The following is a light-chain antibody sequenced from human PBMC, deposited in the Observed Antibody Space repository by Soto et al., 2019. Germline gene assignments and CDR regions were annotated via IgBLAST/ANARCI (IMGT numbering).Light chain of an antibody. CDR3: SSYTSNNNVL. CDR2: DVS. V-gene: IGLV2-14*01. CDR1: SSDVGAYDY. J-gene: IGLJ2*01. Sequence: QSVLTQPASVSGSPGQSITISCTGTSSDVGAYDYVSWYQQHPGKVPKLMIFDVSNRPSGVSNRFSGSKSGNTASLTISGLQAEDEADYYCSSYTSNNNVLFGGGTKLTVL.